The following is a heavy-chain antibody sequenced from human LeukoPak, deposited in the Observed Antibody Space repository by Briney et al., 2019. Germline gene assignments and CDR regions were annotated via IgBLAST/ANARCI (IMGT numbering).Heavy chain of an antibody. D-gene: IGHD6-19*01. Sequence: GASVTVSCKASGYTFKNYGISRVRQDPGQALEWIGWISTYNGATKHPHKAQGRLTRTQDASTSTAYVELRGLRSDDRAVYYCARDPSNTSGWYIWFVFWGQPTLVSVCS. V-gene: IGHV1-18*04. J-gene: IGHJ5*01. CDR1: GYTFKNYG. CDR2: ISTYNGAT. CDR3: ARDPSNTSGWYIWFVF.